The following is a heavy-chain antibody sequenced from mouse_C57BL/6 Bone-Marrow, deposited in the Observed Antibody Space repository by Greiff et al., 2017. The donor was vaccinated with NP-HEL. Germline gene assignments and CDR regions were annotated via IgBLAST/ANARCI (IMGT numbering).Heavy chain of an antibody. Sequence: EVQLVESGGGLVQPKGSLKLSCAASGFTFNTYAMHWVRQAPGKGLEWVARIRSKSSNYATYYADSVKDRFTISRDDSQSMLYLQMNNLKTEDTAMYYCVRGPPITTVVATDAMDYWGQGTSVTVSS. J-gene: IGHJ4*01. CDR3: VRGPPITTVVATDAMDY. CDR2: IRSKSSNYAT. D-gene: IGHD1-1*01. CDR1: GFTFNTYA. V-gene: IGHV10-3*01.